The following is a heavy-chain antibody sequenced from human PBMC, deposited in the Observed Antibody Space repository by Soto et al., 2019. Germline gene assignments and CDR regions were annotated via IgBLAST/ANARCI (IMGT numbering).Heavy chain of an antibody. Sequence: PLCVTCSVADGSSCSCYWSWIRQHPGKGLEWIGYIYYSGSTNYNPSLKSRVTISVDTSKNQFSLKLSSVTAADTAVYYCAREAPDGGNSLGAFDIWGQRTMVTVS. V-gene: IGHV4-59*01. D-gene: IGHD2-21*01. CDR1: DGSSCSCY. CDR2: IYYSGST. CDR3: AREAPDGGNSLGAFDI. J-gene: IGHJ3*02.